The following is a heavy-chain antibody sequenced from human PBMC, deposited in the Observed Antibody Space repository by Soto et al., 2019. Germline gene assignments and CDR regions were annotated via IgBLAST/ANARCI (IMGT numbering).Heavy chain of an antibody. J-gene: IGHJ4*02. CDR2: INPSGGST. CDR3: ARDSLIEYSSSTGYYFVY. V-gene: IGHV1-46*01. Sequence: SVKVSCKASGYTFTSYYMHWVRQAPGQGLEWVGIINPSGGSTSYAQKFQGRVTMTRDTSTSTVYMGLRSLSSEDTAVYYCARDSLIEYSSSTGYYFVYWGQGTLVTVSS. CDR1: GYTFTSYY. D-gene: IGHD6-6*01.